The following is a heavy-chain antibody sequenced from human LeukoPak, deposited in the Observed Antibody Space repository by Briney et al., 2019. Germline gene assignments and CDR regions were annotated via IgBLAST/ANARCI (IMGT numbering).Heavy chain of an antibody. Sequence: ASVKVSCKASGYTFTSYYMHWVRQAPGQGLEWMGIINPSGGSTSYAQKFQGRVTMTRDMSTSTVYMELSSLRSEDTAVYYCARDYYDSSGYYYIGYWGQGTLVTVSS. V-gene: IGHV1-46*01. CDR1: GYTFTSYY. CDR3: ARDYYDSSGYYYIGY. D-gene: IGHD3-22*01. CDR2: INPSGGST. J-gene: IGHJ4*02.